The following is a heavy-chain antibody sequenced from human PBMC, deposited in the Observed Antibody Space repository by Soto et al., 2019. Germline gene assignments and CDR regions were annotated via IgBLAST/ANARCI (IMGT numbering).Heavy chain of an antibody. V-gene: IGHV3-21*01. J-gene: IGHJ6*02. Sequence: PGGSLRLSCAASGFTFSSYSMNWVRQAPGKGLEWVSSISSSSSYIYYADSVKGRFTISGDNAKNSLYLQMNSLRAEDTAVYYCARVGFWSGSSGMDVWGQGTTVTVSS. CDR1: GFTFSSYS. CDR2: ISSSSSYI. D-gene: IGHD3-3*01. CDR3: ARVGFWSGSSGMDV.